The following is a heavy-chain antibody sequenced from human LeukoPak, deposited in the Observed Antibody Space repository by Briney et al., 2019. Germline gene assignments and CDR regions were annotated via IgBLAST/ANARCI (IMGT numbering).Heavy chain of an antibody. V-gene: IGHV4-34*01. CDR2: VNHSGRT. Sequence: SETLSLTCAVYGGSFSGYFWTWIRKPPGKGLEWIGEVNHSGRTNYNPSLKSRVTISVDTSKNQFSLNLRSVTVADTAVYYCARGQFQRDYWGQGTLVTVSS. CDR3: ARGQFQRDY. CDR1: GGSFSGYF. J-gene: IGHJ4*02.